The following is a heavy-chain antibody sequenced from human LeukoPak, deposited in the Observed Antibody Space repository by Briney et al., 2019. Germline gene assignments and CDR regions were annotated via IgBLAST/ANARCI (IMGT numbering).Heavy chain of an antibody. V-gene: IGHV3-23*01. CDR2: ISGSGGST. CDR1: GFTFSSYA. D-gene: IGHD5-24*01. CDR3: AKDAPLDGYNSYFDY. Sequence: GASLRLSCAASGFTFSSYAMSWVRQAPGKGLEWVSGISGSGGSTYHADSVKGRFTISRDNSKNTLYLRMNSLRAEDTAVYYCAKDAPLDGYNSYFDYWGQGTLVTVSS. J-gene: IGHJ4*02.